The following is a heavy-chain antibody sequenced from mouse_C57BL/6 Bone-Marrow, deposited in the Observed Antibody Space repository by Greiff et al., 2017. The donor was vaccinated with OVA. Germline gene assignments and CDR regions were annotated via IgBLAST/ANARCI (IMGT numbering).Heavy chain of an antibody. J-gene: IGHJ1*03. CDR3: ARGYWYFDV. Sequence: DVKLQESGPGLVKPSQSLSLTCSVTGYSITSGYYWNWIRQFPGNKLEWMGYISYDGSNNYNPSLKNRISITRDTSKNQFFLKLNSVTTEDTATYYCARGYWYFDVWGTGTTVTVSS. CDR2: ISYDGSN. CDR1: GYSITSGYY. V-gene: IGHV3-6*01.